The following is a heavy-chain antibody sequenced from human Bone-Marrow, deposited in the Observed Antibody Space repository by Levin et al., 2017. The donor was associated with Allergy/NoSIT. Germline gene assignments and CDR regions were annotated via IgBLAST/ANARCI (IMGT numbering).Heavy chain of an antibody. J-gene: IGHJ6*02. CDR1: GFTFSNSS. D-gene: IGHD6-13*01. Sequence: GGSLRLSCAASGFTFSNSSMNWVRQAPGKGLEWVSYISDSSSSIFYADSVKGRFTISRDNAKNSLFLQMNSLRDEDTAVYYCARDCPHLSHSSTWYYYYGMDVWGQGTTVTVSS. CDR3: ARDCPHLSHSSTWYYYYGMDV. CDR2: ISDSSSSI. V-gene: IGHV3-48*02.